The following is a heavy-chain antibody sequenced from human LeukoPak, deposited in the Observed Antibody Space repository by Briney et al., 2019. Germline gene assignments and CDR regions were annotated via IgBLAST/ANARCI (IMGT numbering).Heavy chain of an antibody. CDR2: INPNSGGT. CDR1: GYTFTDYY. CDR3: ARDLGSPYYFDY. V-gene: IGHV1-2*02. Sequence: AASVRVSCKASGYTFTDYYIHWVRQAPGQGPEWMGWINPNSGGTDYAQKFQGRVTMTRDTSISTAYMELSRLRSDDTAVYYCARDLGSPYYFDYWGQGTLVTVSS. D-gene: IGHD1-26*01. J-gene: IGHJ4*02.